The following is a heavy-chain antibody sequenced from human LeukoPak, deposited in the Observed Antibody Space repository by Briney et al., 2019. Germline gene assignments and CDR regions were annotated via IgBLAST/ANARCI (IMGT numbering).Heavy chain of an antibody. CDR3: ARDQSSGGRWLDY. Sequence: GGSLRLSCAVSGFTFSSFAVHRVRQAPGKGLEWVAVISYDRSKTYYADSVKGRFTISRDNSKNTVFLQMNSLSTEDTAMYYCARDQSSGGRWLDYWGRGILVTVSS. D-gene: IGHD2-15*01. CDR2: ISYDRSKT. CDR1: GFTFSSFA. V-gene: IGHV3-30-3*01. J-gene: IGHJ4*02.